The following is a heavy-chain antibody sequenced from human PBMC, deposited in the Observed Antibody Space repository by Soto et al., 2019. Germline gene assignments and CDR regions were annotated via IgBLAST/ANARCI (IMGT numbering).Heavy chain of an antibody. CDR2: IYHSGST. V-gene: IGHV4-30-2*01. CDR1: GGSISSGGYS. Sequence: TLSLTCAVSGGSISSGGYSWSWIRRPPGKGLEWIGYIYHSGSTYYNPSLKSRVTISVDRSKNQFSLKLSSVTAADTAVYYCARDHDDSSGLSWFDPWGQGTLVTVSS. J-gene: IGHJ5*02. CDR3: ARDHDDSSGLSWFDP. D-gene: IGHD3-22*01.